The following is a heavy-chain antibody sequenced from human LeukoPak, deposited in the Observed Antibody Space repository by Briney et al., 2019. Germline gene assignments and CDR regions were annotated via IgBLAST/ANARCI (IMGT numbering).Heavy chain of an antibody. CDR3: ARDYSNYKWKWFDP. Sequence: SETLSLTCTVSGGSISSHYWSWIRQPPGKGLEWIGYIYYSGSTNYNPSLKSRVTISVDTSKNQFSLELSSVTAADTAVYYCARDYSNYKWKWFDPWGQGTLVTVSS. V-gene: IGHV4-59*11. J-gene: IGHJ5*02. D-gene: IGHD4-11*01. CDR1: GGSISSHY. CDR2: IYYSGST.